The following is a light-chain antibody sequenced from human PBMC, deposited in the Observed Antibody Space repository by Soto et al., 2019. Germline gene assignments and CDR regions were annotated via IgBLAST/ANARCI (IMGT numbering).Light chain of an antibody. CDR2: GAS. CDR1: PSVSSN. V-gene: IGKV3-20*01. CDR3: QQYGSWT. J-gene: IGKJ1*01. Sequence: EIVLTQSPGTLSLSPGERATLSCRASPSVSSNLAWYQQKPGQAPRLLIYGASSRATGIPDRFSGSGSGTDFTLTISRLEPEDFAVYYCQQYGSWTFGQGTKV.